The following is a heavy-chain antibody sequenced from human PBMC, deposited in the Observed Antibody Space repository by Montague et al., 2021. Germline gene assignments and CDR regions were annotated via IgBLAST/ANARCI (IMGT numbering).Heavy chain of an antibody. V-gene: IGHV3-30-3*01. CDR2: ISYDGSNK. CDR3: ARSLTSGLLAEYFQH. D-gene: IGHD6-19*01. Sequence: SLSLSCAASGFTFSSYAVHWVRQAPGKGLEWVAVISYDGSNKYYADSVKGRFTISRDNSKNTLYLQMNSLRAEDTAVYYCARSLTSGLLAEYFQHWGQGTLVTVSS. J-gene: IGHJ1*01. CDR1: GFTFSSYA.